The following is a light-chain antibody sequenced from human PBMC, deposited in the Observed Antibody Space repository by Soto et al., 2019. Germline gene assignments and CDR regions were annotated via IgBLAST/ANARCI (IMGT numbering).Light chain of an antibody. V-gene: IGKV3-20*01. CDR3: QQYGSSPVT. Sequence: EIVLTQSPGTLSLSPGERATLSCRASQSVSRSYLAWYQQKPGQAPRLLIYGASSRATGIPDRFSGSGSGTDFTLTISRLEPEDLAVYYCQQYGSSPVTFGEGTKVEIK. CDR1: QSVSRSY. CDR2: GAS. J-gene: IGKJ1*01.